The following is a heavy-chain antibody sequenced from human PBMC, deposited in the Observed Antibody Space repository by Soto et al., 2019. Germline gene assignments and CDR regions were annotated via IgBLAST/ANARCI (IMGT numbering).Heavy chain of an antibody. J-gene: IGHJ4*02. D-gene: IGHD2-2*01. V-gene: IGHV1-18*01. CDR2: ISAYNGNT. Sequence: QVQLVQSGAEVKKPGASVKVSCKASGYTFTSYGISWVRQAPGQGLEWMGWISAYNGNTNYAQKLQGRVTMTTDTSTSKAYMELRSLRSDDTAVYYCARGGRGYCSSTSCFKPFFDYWGQGTLVTVSS. CDR3: ARGGRGYCSSTSCFKPFFDY. CDR1: GYTFTSYG.